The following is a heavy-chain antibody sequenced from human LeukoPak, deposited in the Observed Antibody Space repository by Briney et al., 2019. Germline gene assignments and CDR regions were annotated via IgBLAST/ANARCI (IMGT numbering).Heavy chain of an antibody. V-gene: IGHV3-30*02. J-gene: IGHJ6*02. CDR1: GFAFSSYG. D-gene: IGHD3-10*01. CDR2: IRYDGSNK. Sequence: GGSLRLSCAASGFAFSSYGMHWVRQAPGKGLEWVAFIRYDGSNKYYADSVKGRFTIPRDNSKNTLYLQMNSLRAEDTAVYYCAKASDYYGSGRGNHYYYYGMDVWGQGTTVTVSS. CDR3: AKASDYYGSGRGNHYYYYGMDV.